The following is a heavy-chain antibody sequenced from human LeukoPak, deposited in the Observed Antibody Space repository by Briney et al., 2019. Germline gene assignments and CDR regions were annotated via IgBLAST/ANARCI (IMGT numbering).Heavy chain of an antibody. D-gene: IGHD5/OR15-5a*01. J-gene: IGHJ4*02. CDR1: GFTFSSYS. V-gene: IGHV3-21*01. CDR2: ISSSSSYI. Sequence: GGSLRLSCAASGFTFSSYSMNWVRQAPGKGLEWVSSISSSSSYIYYADSVKGRFTISRDNSKNTLYLQMNSLRAEDTAVYYCAEDHLRSFDYWGQGTLVTVSS. CDR3: AEDHLRSFDY.